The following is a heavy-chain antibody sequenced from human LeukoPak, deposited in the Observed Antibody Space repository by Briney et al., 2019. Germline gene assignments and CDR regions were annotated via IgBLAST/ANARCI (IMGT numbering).Heavy chain of an antibody. V-gene: IGHV4-59*01. Sequence: SETLSLTCTVSGGSISSYYWSWIRQPPGKGLEWIGYIYYSGSTNYNPSLKSRVTISVDTSKNQFSLKLSSVTAPDTAVYYCAYSSGSTFDYWGQGTLVAVSS. CDR2: IYYSGST. D-gene: IGHD6-19*01. CDR1: GGSISSYY. CDR3: AYSSGSTFDY. J-gene: IGHJ4*02.